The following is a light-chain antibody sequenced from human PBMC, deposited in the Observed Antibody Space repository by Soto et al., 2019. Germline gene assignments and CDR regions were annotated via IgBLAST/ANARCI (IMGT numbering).Light chain of an antibody. J-gene: IGKJ4*01. CDR3: QRCGSSRPIT. CDR1: QSISSDF. CDR2: DAS. Sequence: EVVFTQSPDTLPLSPGVRATLSCRASQSISSDFLAWYQDKPGQAPGLLIYDASFWGTVIPDKIRGGGSGTHFTLTMNSLEPEDFAVYYCQRCGSSRPITLGEGNKVEI. V-gene: IGKV3-20*01.